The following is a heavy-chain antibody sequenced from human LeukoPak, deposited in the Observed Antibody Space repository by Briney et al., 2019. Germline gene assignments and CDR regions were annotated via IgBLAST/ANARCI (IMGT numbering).Heavy chain of an antibody. CDR1: GFTVSSNY. V-gene: IGHV3-21*01. Sequence: GGSLRLSCAASGFTVSSNYMSWVRQAPGKGLEWVSSTSSGSIYMYYADSVKGRFTISRDNAKNSLYLQMNSLTAEDTAVYYCARADCGGDCYSNFDCWGQGTLVTVSS. D-gene: IGHD2-21*02. J-gene: IGHJ4*02. CDR3: ARADCGGDCYSNFDC. CDR2: TSSGSIYM.